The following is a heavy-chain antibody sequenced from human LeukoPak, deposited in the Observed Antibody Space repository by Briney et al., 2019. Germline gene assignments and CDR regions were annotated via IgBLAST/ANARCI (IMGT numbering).Heavy chain of an antibody. J-gene: IGHJ3*02. CDR1: GYTFTSYY. D-gene: IGHD6-19*01. CDR3: ARDPRFEPPYMAVAGPDAFDI. CDR2: INPSGGST. Sequence: GASVNVSCKASGYTFTSYYMHWVRQAPGQGLEWMGIINPSGGSTSYEQKCKSRVTMTRDTSTSTVYMELSSLSSEDTAVYYCARDPRFEPPYMAVAGPDAFDIWGQGTMVTVSS. V-gene: IGHV1-46*01.